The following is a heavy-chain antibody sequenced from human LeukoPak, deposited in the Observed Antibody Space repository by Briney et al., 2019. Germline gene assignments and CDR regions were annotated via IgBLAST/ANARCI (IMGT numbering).Heavy chain of an antibody. Sequence: SETLSLTCSVSGGSISSSSYHWDWIRQSPGKGLEWIGDIYYSGDTHYKPSLKSRLTISVDTSKIQFSLRLSSVTAADTAVYYCARTISIRSDTWGDIKYFDYWGQGTLVTVSS. CDR1: GGSISSSSYH. CDR2: IYYSGDT. V-gene: IGHV4-39*01. J-gene: IGHJ4*02. D-gene: IGHD3-10*01. CDR3: ARTISIRSDTWGDIKYFDY.